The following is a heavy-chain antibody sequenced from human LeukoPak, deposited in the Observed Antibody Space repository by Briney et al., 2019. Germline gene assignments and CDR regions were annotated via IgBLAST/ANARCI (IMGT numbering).Heavy chain of an antibody. CDR2: INPSGGST. D-gene: IGHD5-24*01. V-gene: IGHV1-46*01. CDR3: AREAVEMATTRAFDI. J-gene: IGHJ3*02. CDR1: GYTFTSYY. Sequence: GASVKVSCKASGYTFTSYYMHWVRQAPGQGLEWMGIINPSGGSTSYAQEFQGRVTMTRDTSTSTVYMELSSLRSEDTAVYYCAREAVEMATTRAFDIWGQGTMVTVSS.